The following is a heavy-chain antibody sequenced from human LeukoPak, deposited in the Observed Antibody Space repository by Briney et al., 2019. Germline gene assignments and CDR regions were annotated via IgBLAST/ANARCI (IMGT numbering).Heavy chain of an antibody. CDR3: TRAPYSSGWYTVDF. J-gene: IGHJ4*02. CDR1: GFTFSSNA. Sequence: PGGSLRPSRAASGFTFSSNAMNWVRQAPGKGLEWVSSISMSSTYIYYADSVKGRFTISRDNAKNSLYLQMDSLRDEDTAVYYCTRAPYSSGWYTVDFWGQGTLVTVSS. V-gene: IGHV3-21*01. CDR2: ISMSSTYI. D-gene: IGHD6-19*01.